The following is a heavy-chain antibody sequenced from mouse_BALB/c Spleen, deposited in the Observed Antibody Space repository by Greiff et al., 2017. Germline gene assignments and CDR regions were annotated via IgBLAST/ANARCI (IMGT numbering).Heavy chain of an antibody. J-gene: IGHJ4*01. CDR3: ATSLLRLRGAMDY. D-gene: IGHD1-2*01. Sequence: QVQLQQSGPSLVQPSQSLSITCTVSGFSLTSYGVHWVRQSPGKGLGWLGVIWRGGSTDYNAAFMSRLSITKDNSKSQVFFKMNSLQADDTAIYYCATSLLRLRGAMDYWGQGTSVTVSS. CDR2: IWRGGST. CDR1: GFSLTSYG. V-gene: IGHV2-5-1*01.